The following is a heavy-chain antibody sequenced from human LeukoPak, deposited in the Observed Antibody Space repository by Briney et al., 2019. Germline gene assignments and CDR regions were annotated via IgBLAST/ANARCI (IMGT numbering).Heavy chain of an antibody. V-gene: IGHV3-30*18. J-gene: IGHJ3*02. D-gene: IGHD2-21*02. Sequence: PGGSLRLSCVVSGFTFSSYGMHWVRQAPGKGLEWVAAISKDGNNKYYADSVKGRFTISRDNYKSTLYLQMSDLTDEDTAVYYCAKRGGMVTVDWRALDIWGQGTLVTVSS. CDR1: GFTFSSYG. CDR2: ISKDGNNK. CDR3: AKRGGMVTVDWRALDI.